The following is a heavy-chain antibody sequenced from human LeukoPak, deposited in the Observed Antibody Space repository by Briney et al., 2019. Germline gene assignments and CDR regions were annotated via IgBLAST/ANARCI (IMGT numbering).Heavy chain of an antibody. CDR3: ARHVLWFGIHGDWFDP. CDR2: IYYSGST. J-gene: IGHJ5*02. D-gene: IGHD3-10*01. V-gene: IGHV4-39*01. Sequence: SETLSLTCTVSGDSISSSSSYWGWIRQPPGKGLEWIGSIYYSGSTYYNTSLKSRVTISVDTSKNQFSLKLSSVTAADTAVYYCARHVLWFGIHGDWFDPWGQGTLVTVSS. CDR1: GDSISSSSSY.